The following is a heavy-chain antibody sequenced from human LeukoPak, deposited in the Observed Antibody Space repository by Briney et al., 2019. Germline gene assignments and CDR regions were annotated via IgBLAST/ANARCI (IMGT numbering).Heavy chain of an antibody. J-gene: IGHJ3*02. CDR2: IYYSGST. Sequence: ASETLSLTCTVSGGSISSSSYYWGWIRQPPGKGLEWIGSIYYSGSTYYNPSLKSRVTISVDTSKNQFSLKLSSVTAADTAVYYCARLFISIAFDIWGQGTMVTVSS. CDR3: ARLFISIAFDI. CDR1: GGSISSSSYY. D-gene: IGHD3-10*01. V-gene: IGHV4-39*01.